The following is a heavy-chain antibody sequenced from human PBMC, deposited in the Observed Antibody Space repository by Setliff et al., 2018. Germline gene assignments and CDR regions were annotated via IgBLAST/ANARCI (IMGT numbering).Heavy chain of an antibody. CDR3: ARDYGDYARGYYYGMDV. Sequence: GGSLRLSCAASGFTFSSYEMNWVRQAPGKGLEWISYISSSGTTIYYADSVKGRFTISRDNAKNSLYLQMNSLRAEDTAVYYCARDYGDYARGYYYGMDVWGRGTTVTVSS. CDR1: GFTFSSYE. V-gene: IGHV3-48*03. CDR2: ISSSGTTI. D-gene: IGHD4-17*01. J-gene: IGHJ6*02.